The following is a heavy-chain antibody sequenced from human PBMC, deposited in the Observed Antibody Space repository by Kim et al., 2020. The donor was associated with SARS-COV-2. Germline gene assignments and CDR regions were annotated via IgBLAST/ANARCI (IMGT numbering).Heavy chain of an antibody. CDR3: ARRRSSWYSQIDF. J-gene: IGHJ4*02. Sequence: GGSLRLSCAASGFTFSDYYMSWIRQAPGKGLECVSYINTSSTYTTYADSGKGRFTISRDNAENSLYLQMNSLRAEDTAVYYCARRRSSWYSQIDFWGQGTLVTVSS. V-gene: IGHV3-11*03. D-gene: IGHD6-13*01. CDR1: GFTFSDYY. CDR2: INTSSTYT.